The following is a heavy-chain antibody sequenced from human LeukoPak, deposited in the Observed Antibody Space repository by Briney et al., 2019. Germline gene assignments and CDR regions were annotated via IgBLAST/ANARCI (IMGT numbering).Heavy chain of an antibody. D-gene: IGHD2-15*01. V-gene: IGHV3-30-3*01. J-gene: IGHJ3*02. CDR3: ARDQAADADAFDI. CDR2: ISYDGSNK. Sequence: GGSLRLSCAASGFTFSSYWMSWVRQAPGKGLEWVAVISYDGSNKYYADSVKGRFTISRDNSKNTLYLQMNSLRAEDTAVYYCARDQAADADAFDIWGQGTMATVSS. CDR1: GFTFSSYW.